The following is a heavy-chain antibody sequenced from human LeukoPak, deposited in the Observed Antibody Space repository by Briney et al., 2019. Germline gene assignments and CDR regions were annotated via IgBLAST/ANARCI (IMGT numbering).Heavy chain of an antibody. J-gene: IGHJ3*02. V-gene: IGHV1-69*01. Sequence: VASVKVSCTASGGTFSSYAISWVRQAPGQGLEWMGGIIPIFGTANYAQKFQGRVTITADESTSTAYMELSSLRSEDTAVYYCARDRKDTAMVRDAFDIWGQGTMVTVSS. CDR2: IIPIFGTA. CDR1: GGTFSSYA. CDR3: ARDRKDTAMVRDAFDI. D-gene: IGHD5-18*01.